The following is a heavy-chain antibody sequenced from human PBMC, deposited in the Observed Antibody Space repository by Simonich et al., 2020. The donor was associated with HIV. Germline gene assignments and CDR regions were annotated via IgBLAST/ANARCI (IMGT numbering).Heavy chain of an antibody. CDR3: ARRGRIAVTGYYFDY. CDR2: IYYYGNT. Sequence: QLQQWGAGLLKPSETLSLTCAVSGGSISSISYYWGWIRQPPGKGLEWIGSIYYYGNTSYNPSLKSRVTISVDTSKNQFSLRLTSLTAADTAVYYCARRGRIAVTGYYFDYWGQGTLVTVSS. CDR1: GGSISSISYY. V-gene: IGHV4-39*01. J-gene: IGHJ4*02. D-gene: IGHD6-19*01.